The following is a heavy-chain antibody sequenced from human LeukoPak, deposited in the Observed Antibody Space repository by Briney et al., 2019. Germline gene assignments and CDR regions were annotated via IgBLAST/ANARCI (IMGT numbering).Heavy chain of an antibody. CDR1: GYTLTELS. CDR2: FDPEDGET. V-gene: IGHV1-24*01. CDR3: ATAGLTSYLTGARVLDY. Sequence: ASVKVSCKVSGYTLTELSMHWVRQAPGKGLEWMGGFDPEDGETIYAQKFQGRVTMTEDTSTDTAYMELSSLRSEDTAVYYCATAGLTSYLTGARVLDYWGQGTLVTVSS. J-gene: IGHJ4*02. D-gene: IGHD2-2*01.